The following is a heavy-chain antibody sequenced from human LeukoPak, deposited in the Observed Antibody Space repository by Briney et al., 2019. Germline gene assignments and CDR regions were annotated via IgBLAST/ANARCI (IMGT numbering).Heavy chain of an antibody. CDR1: GYTISSSG. J-gene: IGHJ5*02. CDR3: ARDKGYCSGGSCYAWFDP. Sequence: GGSLRLSCAASGYTISSSGMNWVRQAPGKGLEWVSFISSSSSTMSYADSVKGRFTISRDNAKNSLYLQMNSLRDEDTAVYYCARDKGYCSGGSCYAWFDPWGQGTLVTVSS. D-gene: IGHD2-15*01. CDR2: ISSSSSTM. V-gene: IGHV3-48*02.